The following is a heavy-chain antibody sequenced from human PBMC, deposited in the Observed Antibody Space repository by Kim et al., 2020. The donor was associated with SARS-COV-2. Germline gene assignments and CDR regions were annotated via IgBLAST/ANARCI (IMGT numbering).Heavy chain of an antibody. CDR3: AKASGDWFFDL. J-gene: IGHJ2*01. Sequence: GGSLRLSCAASGFTFGDYAMHWVRQAPGKGLEWVSGISWNGGTKNYVDSVKGRFTISRDNVKKYVYLQMDSLRLDDTAFYYCAKASGDWFFDLWGRATLVTVSS. CDR1: GFTFGDYA. V-gene: IGHV3-9*01. D-gene: IGHD3-10*01. CDR2: ISWNGGTK.